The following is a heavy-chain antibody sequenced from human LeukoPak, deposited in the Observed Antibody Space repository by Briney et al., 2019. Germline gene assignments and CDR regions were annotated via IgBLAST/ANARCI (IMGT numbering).Heavy chain of an antibody. CDR3: AKRGAEVGATVAPGDY. V-gene: IGHV1-69*06. CDR1: GGTFSSYA. D-gene: IGHD1-26*01. CDR2: IIPIFGTA. Sequence: ASVKVSCKASGGTFSSYAISWVRQAPGQGLEWMGGIIPIFGTANYAQKFQGRVTITADKSTSTGYMELSSLRAEDTAIYYCAKRGAEVGATVAPGDYWGQGTLVTVSS. J-gene: IGHJ4*02.